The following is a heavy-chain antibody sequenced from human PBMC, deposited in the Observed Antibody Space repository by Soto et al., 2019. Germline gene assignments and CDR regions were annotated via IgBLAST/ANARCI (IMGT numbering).Heavy chain of an antibody. D-gene: IGHD6-19*01. Sequence: QVQLAQSGAEVKKPGASVKISCKTSGYTFTSYYMHWVRQAPGQGLEWMGIINPSGGNANYAQKFRGRVTMTRDTSTSTVYMELSSLTSDDTALYYCARDPGSDWPRGNYFDYWGQGTLVTVSS. V-gene: IGHV1-46*01. J-gene: IGHJ4*02. CDR1: GYTFTSYY. CDR2: INPSGGNA. CDR3: ARDPGSDWPRGNYFDY.